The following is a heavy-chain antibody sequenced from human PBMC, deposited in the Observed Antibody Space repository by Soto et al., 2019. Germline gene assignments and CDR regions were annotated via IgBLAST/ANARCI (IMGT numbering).Heavy chain of an antibody. J-gene: IGHJ6*03. CDR2: INAGNGNT. V-gene: IGHV1-3*01. CDR3: ARFQIGANYYYMDV. CDR1: GYTFTSYA. Sequence: QVQLVQSGAEVKKPGASVKVSCKASGYTFTSYAMHWVRQAPGQRLEWMGWINAGNGNTKYSQKFQGRVTITRDTSASTAYMELSSLRSEDTAVYYCARFQIGANYYYMDVWGKGTTVTVSS.